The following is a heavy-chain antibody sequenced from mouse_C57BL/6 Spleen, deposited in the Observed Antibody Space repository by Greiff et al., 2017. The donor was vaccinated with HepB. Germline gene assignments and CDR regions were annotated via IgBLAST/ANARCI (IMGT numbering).Heavy chain of an antibody. CDR1: GIDFSRYW. CDR3: AREDDGYHWYFDV. D-gene: IGHD2-3*01. CDR2: INPDSSTI. V-gene: IGHV4-1*01. J-gene: IGHJ1*03. Sequence: EAGGIDFSRYWMSWVRRAPGKGLEWIGEINPDSSTINYAPSLKDKFIISRDNAKNTLYLQMSKVRSEDTALYYCAREDDGYHWYFDVWGTGTTVTVSS.